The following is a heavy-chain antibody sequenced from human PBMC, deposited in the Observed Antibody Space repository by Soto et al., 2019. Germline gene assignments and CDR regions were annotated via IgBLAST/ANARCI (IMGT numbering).Heavy chain of an antibody. J-gene: IGHJ5*02. CDR1: GYTFTGYY. Sequence: ASVKVSCKASGYTFTGYYMHWVRQAPGQGLEWMGWINPNSGGTNYAQKFQGRVTMTRDTSISTAYMELSRLRSDDTAVYYCATDPAIVVVVAAGWFDPWGQGTQVTVSS. V-gene: IGHV1-2*02. CDR2: INPNSGGT. CDR3: ATDPAIVVVVAAGWFDP. D-gene: IGHD2-15*01.